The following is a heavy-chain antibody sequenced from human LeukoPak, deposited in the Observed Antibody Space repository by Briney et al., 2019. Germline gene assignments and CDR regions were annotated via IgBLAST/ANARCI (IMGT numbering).Heavy chain of an antibody. Sequence: SETLSLTCTVSGGPISSYYWSWLRQPPGKGLEWIGYIYYSGSTNYNPSLKSRVTISVNTYKNQFSLKQIPIPPADTSVYYCARAGSYRGYFDYWGQGTLVTVSS. J-gene: IGHJ4*02. CDR2: IYYSGST. CDR1: GGPISSYY. D-gene: IGHD1-26*01. CDR3: ARAGSYRGYFDY. V-gene: IGHV4-59*01.